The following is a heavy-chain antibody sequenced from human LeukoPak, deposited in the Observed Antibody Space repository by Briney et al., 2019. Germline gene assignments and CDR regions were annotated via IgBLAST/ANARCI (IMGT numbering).Heavy chain of an antibody. J-gene: IGHJ4*02. D-gene: IGHD3-9*01. CDR2: INTGHGNA. V-gene: IGHV1-3*04. Sequence: ASVKVSCKTSGYTFGSYAIHWVRQAPGQRPEWMGWINTGHGNAKYSETFQGRVTFTRDTSARTAYMDLSSLRSEDTAMYYRARGLVIAGYFDYWGQGTLLTVSS. CDR1: GYTFGSYA. CDR3: ARGLVIAGYFDY.